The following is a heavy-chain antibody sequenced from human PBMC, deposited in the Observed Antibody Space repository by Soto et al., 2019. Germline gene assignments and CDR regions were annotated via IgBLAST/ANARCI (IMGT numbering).Heavy chain of an antibody. CDR3: ARFYGSGSYYRYYYGMDV. J-gene: IGHJ6*02. V-gene: IGHV4-34*01. CDR1: GGSFSGYY. D-gene: IGHD3-10*01. CDR2: INHSGST. Sequence: SETLSLTCAVYGGSFSGYYWSWIRQPPGKGLEWIGEINHSGSTNYNPSLKSRVTISVDTSKNQLSLKLSSVTAADTAVYYCARFYGSGSYYRYYYGMDVWGQGTTVTVSS.